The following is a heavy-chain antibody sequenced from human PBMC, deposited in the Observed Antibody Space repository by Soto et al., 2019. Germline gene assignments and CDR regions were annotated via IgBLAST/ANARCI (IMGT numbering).Heavy chain of an antibody. CDR2: ISYDGSNK. V-gene: IGHV3-30*18. CDR3: AKDTYYHDSSGYYIFDY. J-gene: IGHJ4*02. CDR1: GLTFSSYG. D-gene: IGHD3-22*01. Sequence: GGSLRLSCAASGLTFSSYGMHWVRQAPGKGLEWVAVISYDGSNKNYADSVKGRFTISRDNSRNTVYLQMNSLRAEDTAVYYCAKDTYYHDSSGYYIFDYWGQGTLVTVYS.